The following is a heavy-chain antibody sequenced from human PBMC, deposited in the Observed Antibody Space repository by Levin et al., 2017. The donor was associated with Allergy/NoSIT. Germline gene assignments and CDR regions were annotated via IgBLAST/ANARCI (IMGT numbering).Heavy chain of an antibody. J-gene: IGHJ6*03. D-gene: IGHD3-10*01. Sequence: GESLKISCKASGYTFTSYAMHWVRQAPGQRLEWMGWINAGNGNTKYSQKFQGRVTITRDTSASTAYMELSSLRSEDTAVYYCARDAFVLLWFRESNRGGYYMDGWGKGTTVTVSS. CDR3: ARDAFVLLWFRESNRGGYYMDG. CDR2: INAGNGNT. CDR1: GYTFTSYA. V-gene: IGHV1-3*01.